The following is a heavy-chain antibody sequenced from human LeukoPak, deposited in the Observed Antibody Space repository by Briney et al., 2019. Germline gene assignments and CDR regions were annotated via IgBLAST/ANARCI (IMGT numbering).Heavy chain of an antibody. CDR1: GYTFTSYG. CDR2: INPNSGGT. D-gene: IGHD3-16*01. CDR3: ARGIIIPRYYYYYYMDV. V-gene: IGHV1-2*02. J-gene: IGHJ6*03. Sequence: ASVKVSCKASGYTFTSYGISWVRQAPGQGLEWMGWINPNSGGTNYAQKFQGRVTMTRDTSISTAYMELSRLRSDDTAVYYCARGIIIPRYYYYYYMDVWGKGTTVTISS.